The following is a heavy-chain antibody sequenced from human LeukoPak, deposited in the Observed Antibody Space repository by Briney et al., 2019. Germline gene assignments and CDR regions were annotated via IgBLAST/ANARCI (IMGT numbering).Heavy chain of an antibody. D-gene: IGHD3-22*01. CDR2: ISGSGGST. J-gene: IGHJ4*02. CDR3: AKGVKWLLPIDY. V-gene: IGHV3-23*01. Sequence: GLXXXXAISGSGGSTYYADSVRGRFTISRDNSKNTLYLQMNGLRAEDTAVYYCAKGVKWLLPIDYWGQGTLVTVSS.